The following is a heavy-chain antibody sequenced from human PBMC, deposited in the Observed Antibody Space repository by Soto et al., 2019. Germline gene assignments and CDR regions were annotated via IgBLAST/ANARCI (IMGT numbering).Heavy chain of an antibody. J-gene: IGHJ5*02. Sequence: PSETLSLTCTVSGGSISSYYWSWVRQPPGKGLEWLGYISYSGRTNYNPSLKSRVTISVDTSKNQFSLKLSSVTAADTAVYYCARVEFGVWFEDNGFDPWGQGTLVTVSS. CDR2: ISYSGRT. D-gene: IGHD3-10*01. CDR1: GGSISSYY. V-gene: IGHV4-59*01. CDR3: ARVEFGVWFEDNGFDP.